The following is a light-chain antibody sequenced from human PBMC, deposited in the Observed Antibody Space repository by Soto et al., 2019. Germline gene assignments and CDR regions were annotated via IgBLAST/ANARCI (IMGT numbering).Light chain of an antibody. CDR3: QQYGSSPYT. CDR1: QSISSW. J-gene: IGKJ2*01. CDR2: DAS. Sequence: DIQMTQSPSTLSASVGDRVTITCRASQSISSWLAWYQQKPGKAPKLLIYDASSLESGVPSRFSGSGSGTEFTLTITSLQPDDFATYYCQQYGSSPYTFGLGTKVDIK. V-gene: IGKV1-5*01.